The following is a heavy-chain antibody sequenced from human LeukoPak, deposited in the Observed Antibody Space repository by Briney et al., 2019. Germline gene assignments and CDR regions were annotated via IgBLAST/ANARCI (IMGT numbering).Heavy chain of an antibody. CDR2: MSGSGGTT. Sequence: GGSLRLSCAASGFTFSKYAINWVRQAPGKGLEWISAMSGSGGTTYYADSVKGRFTISRDNSKNTVSLQMNSLRVGDTAVYFCARVGAATFYWYYMDVWGKGTTVTVSS. J-gene: IGHJ6*03. D-gene: IGHD2-15*01. CDR1: GFTFSKYA. V-gene: IGHV3-23*01. CDR3: ARVGAATFYWYYMDV.